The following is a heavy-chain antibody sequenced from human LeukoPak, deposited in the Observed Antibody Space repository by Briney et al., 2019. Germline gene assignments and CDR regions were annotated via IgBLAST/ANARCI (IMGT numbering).Heavy chain of an antibody. CDR2: IFHSGST. D-gene: IGHD2-15*01. CDR1: GYSVSSGFY. J-gene: IGHJ5*02. V-gene: IGHV4-38-2*02. Sequence: PSETLSLTCSVSGYSVSSGFYWGWIRQPPGKGLEWIGTIFHSGSTYYNPSLKSRVTISIDTSKNQFSLRLSSVTAADTAVYYCARDKCGSGSCYSDPWGQGALVTVSS. CDR3: ARDKCGSGSCYSDP.